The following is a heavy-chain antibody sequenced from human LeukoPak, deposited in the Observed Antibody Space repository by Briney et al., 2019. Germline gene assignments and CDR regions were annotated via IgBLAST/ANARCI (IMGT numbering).Heavy chain of an antibody. V-gene: IGHV3-11*01. CDR3: ARDTTHYDYYMDV. J-gene: IGHJ6*03. Sequence: GGSLRLSCAASGFTFSDYYMSWIRQAPGKGLEWVSYISGSSRAIYYADSVQGRFTISRDTAKNSLYLQMNSLRAEDTAVYYCARDTTHYDYYMDVWGKGTTVTVSS. CDR1: GFTFSDYY. CDR2: ISGSSRAI. D-gene: IGHD1-14*01.